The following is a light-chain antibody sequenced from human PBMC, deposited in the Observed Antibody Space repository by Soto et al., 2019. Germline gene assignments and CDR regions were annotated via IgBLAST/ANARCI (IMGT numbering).Light chain of an antibody. V-gene: IGKV3-11*01. CDR1: QSVSSY. CDR3: TLRGTGLLIT. Sequence: ESVLTQSPATLSLSPGERATLSCRASQSVSSYLAWYQQKPGQAPRLLIYDASNRATGIPARFSGSGSETDFTLTISSLELEVFEVYYCTLRGTGLLITFAHGPGMEIK. CDR2: DAS. J-gene: IGKJ5*01.